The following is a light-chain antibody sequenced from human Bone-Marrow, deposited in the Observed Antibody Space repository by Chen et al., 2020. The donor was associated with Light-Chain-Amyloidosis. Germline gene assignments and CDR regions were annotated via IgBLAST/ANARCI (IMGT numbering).Light chain of an antibody. CDR3: STVTSMRTVI. J-gene: IGLJ2*01. Sequence: QSALTQPASVSESPGQSITISCTGTSSDLGGYDFVSWYQQHPGKAPKLMIFDVSSLPSGVSVRFSGSKSGNTAALTISELQAEDEATYYCSTVTSMRTVIFGRGTRLTVL. V-gene: IGLV2-14*03. CDR2: DVS. CDR1: SSDLGGYDF.